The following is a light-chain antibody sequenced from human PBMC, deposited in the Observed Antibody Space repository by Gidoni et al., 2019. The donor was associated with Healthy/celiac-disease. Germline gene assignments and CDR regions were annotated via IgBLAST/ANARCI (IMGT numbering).Light chain of an antibody. CDR1: PGISSW. Sequence: DIQMTQSPSSVSASVGDRVTITCRASPGISSWLAWYQQKPGKAPKLLIYAASSLQSGVPSRFSGSGSGTDFTLTISRLQPEDFATYYCQQANSLPPTFGPGTKVDIK. J-gene: IGKJ3*01. CDR3: QQANSLPPT. CDR2: AAS. V-gene: IGKV1-12*01.